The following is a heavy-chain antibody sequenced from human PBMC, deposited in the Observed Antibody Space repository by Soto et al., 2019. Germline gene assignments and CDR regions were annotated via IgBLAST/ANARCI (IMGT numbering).Heavy chain of an antibody. D-gene: IGHD3-3*01. J-gene: IGHJ6*03. CDR1: GYTFTSYD. CDR3: ASALTYYDFWSGFGGYYYYMAV. CDR2: MNPNSGNT. Sequence: ASVKVSCKASGYTFTSYDINWVRQATGQGLEWMGWMNPNSGNTGYAQKFQGRVTMTRNTSISTAYMELSSLRSEDTAVYYCASALTYYDFWSGFGGYYYYMAVWGKGTTVTVSS. V-gene: IGHV1-8*01.